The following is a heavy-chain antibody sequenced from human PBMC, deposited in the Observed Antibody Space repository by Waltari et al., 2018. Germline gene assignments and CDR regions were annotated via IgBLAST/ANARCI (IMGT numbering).Heavy chain of an antibody. CDR1: GFTFDDYA. D-gene: IGHD4-17*01. CDR2: ISWDGGST. J-gene: IGHJ4*02. V-gene: IGHV3-43D*04. CDR3: AKDSAAGDYFYFDY. Sequence: EVQLVESGGVVVQPGGSLRLSCAASGFTFDDYAMHWVHQAPGKGLEWVSLISWDGGSTYYADSVKGRFTISRDNSKNSLYLQMNSLRAEDTALYYCAKDSAAGDYFYFDYWGQGTLVTVSS.